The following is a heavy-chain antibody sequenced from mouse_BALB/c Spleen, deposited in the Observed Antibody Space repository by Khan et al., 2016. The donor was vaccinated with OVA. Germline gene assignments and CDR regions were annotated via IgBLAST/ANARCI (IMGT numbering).Heavy chain of an antibody. CDR2: VSTGGSYT. D-gene: IGHD1-1*01. Sequence: EVQLVESGGDLVKPGGSLKLSCAASGFTFSTYGMSWVRQTPDKRLEWVATVSTGGSYTYYPDSVKGRFTISRDNAKNTLYLQMSCLKSEDTAMLYCTRLAYYYDSEGFAYWGQGTLVTVSA. CDR3: TRLAYYYDSEGFAY. CDR1: GFTFSTYG. J-gene: IGHJ3*01. V-gene: IGHV5-6*01.